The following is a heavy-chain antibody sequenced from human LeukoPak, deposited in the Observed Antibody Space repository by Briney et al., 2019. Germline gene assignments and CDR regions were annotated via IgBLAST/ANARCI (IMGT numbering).Heavy chain of an antibody. CDR1: GFTFSSYG. J-gene: IGHJ6*04. D-gene: IGHD2-2*01. V-gene: IGHV3-30*18. CDR3: AKDGEDIVVVPAAKGDYYYGMDV. Sequence: GGSLRLSCAASGFTFSSYGMHWVRQAPGKGLEWVAVISYDGGNKYYADSVKGRFTISRDNSKNTLYLQMNSLRAEDTAVYYCAKDGEDIVVVPAAKGDYYYGMDVWGKGTTVTVSS. CDR2: ISYDGGNK.